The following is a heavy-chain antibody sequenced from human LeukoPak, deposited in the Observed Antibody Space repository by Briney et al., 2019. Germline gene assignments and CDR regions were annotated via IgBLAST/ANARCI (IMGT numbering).Heavy chain of an antibody. Sequence: GASVKVSCKASGYTFTSYDINWVRQATGQGLEWMAYMNPNSGNTGYAQTFQGRVTLTWNTSVNTAYMELSSLISDDTALYYCAREGFDVWGRGTVVTVSS. CDR3: AREGFDV. CDR1: GYTFTSYD. CDR2: MNPNSGNT. V-gene: IGHV1-8*03. J-gene: IGHJ3*01.